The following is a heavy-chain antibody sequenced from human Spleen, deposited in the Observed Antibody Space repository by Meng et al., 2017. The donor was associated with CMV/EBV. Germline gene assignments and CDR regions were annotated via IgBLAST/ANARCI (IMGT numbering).Heavy chain of an antibody. CDR2: IYTSGST. D-gene: IGHD6-13*01. J-gene: IGHJ4*02. CDR3: AREGIAAPHFEY. Sequence: GQLQQWGARLLKPSETLSLTCTVSGGSISSYYWSWIRQPAGKGLEWIGRIYTSGSTNYNPSLKSRVTMSVDTSKNQFSLKLSSVTAADTAVYYCAREGIAAPHFEYWGQGTLVTVSS. V-gene: IGHV4-59*10. CDR1: GGSISSYY.